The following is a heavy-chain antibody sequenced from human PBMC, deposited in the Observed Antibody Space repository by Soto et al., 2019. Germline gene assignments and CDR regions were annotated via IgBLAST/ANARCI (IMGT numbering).Heavy chain of an antibody. Sequence: QVQLQESGPGLVEPSGTLSLTCGVSGDSFSSSNWWTWIRQPPGKGLGWIGDILHTGHTDYSPSLRSRITISIDTSKKEFSLHLTSVTATDTAVYYCARSPRRVDGKWFFDYWGPGALVTVSS. V-gene: IGHV4-4*02. D-gene: IGHD3-22*01. J-gene: IGHJ4*02. CDR2: ILHTGHT. CDR1: GDSFSSSNW. CDR3: ARSPRRVDGKWFFDY.